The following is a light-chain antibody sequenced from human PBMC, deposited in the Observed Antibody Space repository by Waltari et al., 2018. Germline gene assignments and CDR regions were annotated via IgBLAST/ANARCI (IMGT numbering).Light chain of an antibody. CDR3: HSRDASGVGGS. CDR2: DKN. Sequence: SSELTQDPAVSVAMGQTVRITCQGDSLRSYYASWYQQRPGQAPILVMYDKNNRPSGVPDRFSGSSSDNTASLTITGAQAEDEACYYCHSRDASGVGGSFGGGTKLTVL. CDR1: SLRSYY. V-gene: IGLV3-19*01. J-gene: IGLJ2*01.